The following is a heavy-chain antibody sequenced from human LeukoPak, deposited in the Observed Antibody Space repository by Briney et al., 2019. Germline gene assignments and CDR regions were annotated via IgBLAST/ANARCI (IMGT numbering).Heavy chain of an antibody. CDR2: IIPIFGTA. V-gene: IGHV1-69*01. D-gene: IGHD3-10*01. J-gene: IGHJ4*02. Sequence: SVKVSCKASGGTFSSYAISWVRQAPGQGLEWMGGIIPIFGTANYAQKFQGRVTITADESTSTAYMELSSLRSEDTAVYYCARRGLLWFGEFDYWGQGTLVTVSS. CDR3: ARRGLLWFGEFDY. CDR1: GGTFSSYA.